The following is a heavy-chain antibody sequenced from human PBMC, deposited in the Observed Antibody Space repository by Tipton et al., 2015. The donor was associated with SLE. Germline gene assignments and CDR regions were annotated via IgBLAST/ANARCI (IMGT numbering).Heavy chain of an antibody. CDR3: ARLGDDCRPDYGMDV. CDR1: GGSISSSSYY. Sequence: TLSLTCTVSGGSISSSSYYWGWIRQPPGKGLEWIGSIYYSGSTYYNPSLKSRVTISVETSKNQFSLKLSSVTAADTAVYYCARLGDDCRPDYGMDVWGQGTLVTVSS. J-gene: IGHJ6*02. D-gene: IGHD2-21*02. V-gene: IGHV4-39*07. CDR2: IYYSGST.